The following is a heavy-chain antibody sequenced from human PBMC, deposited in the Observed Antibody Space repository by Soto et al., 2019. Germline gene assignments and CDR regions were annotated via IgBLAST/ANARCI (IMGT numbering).Heavy chain of an antibody. Sequence: QVQLVQSGAEVKKPGSSVKVSCKASGGTFSSYAISWVRQAPGQGLEWMGGIIPIFGTANYAQKFQGRVTITADKSTSTAYMELSSLRSEDTAVYYCAGYVWGSSAGSGAFDIWGQGTMVTVSS. J-gene: IGHJ3*02. V-gene: IGHV1-69*06. CDR1: GGTFSSYA. CDR2: IIPIFGTA. CDR3: AGYVWGSSAGSGAFDI. D-gene: IGHD3-16*01.